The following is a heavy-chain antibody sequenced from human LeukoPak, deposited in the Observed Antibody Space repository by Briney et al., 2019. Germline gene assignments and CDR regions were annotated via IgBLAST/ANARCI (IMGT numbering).Heavy chain of an antibody. Sequence: ASVKVSCKASGYTFTGYYMHWVRQAPGQGLEWMGWINPNSGGTYYAQKFQGRVTMTSDTSISTAYMELSRLRSDDTAVYYCARVGCSGGSCYRLRYYMDVWGKGTTVTVSS. V-gene: IGHV1-2*02. D-gene: IGHD2-15*01. CDR1: GYTFTGYY. CDR2: INPNSGGT. J-gene: IGHJ6*03. CDR3: ARVGCSGGSCYRLRYYMDV.